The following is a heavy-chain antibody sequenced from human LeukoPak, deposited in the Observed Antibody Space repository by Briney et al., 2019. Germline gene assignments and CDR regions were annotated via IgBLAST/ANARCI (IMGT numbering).Heavy chain of an antibody. CDR1: GFTFDDYA. Sequence: PGGSLRLSCAASGFTFDDYAMHWVRQAPGKGLEWVSGISWNSGSIGYADSVKGRFTISRDNAKNSLYLQMNSLRAEGTALYYCAKEYGSGSYLGGYFDYWGQGTLVTVSS. CDR2: ISWNSGSI. D-gene: IGHD3-10*01. V-gene: IGHV3-9*01. J-gene: IGHJ4*02. CDR3: AKEYGSGSYLGGYFDY.